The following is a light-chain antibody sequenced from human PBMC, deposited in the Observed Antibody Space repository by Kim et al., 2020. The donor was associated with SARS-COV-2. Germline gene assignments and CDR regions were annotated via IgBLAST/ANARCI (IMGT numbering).Light chain of an antibody. Sequence: DIQLTQSPSSLSASVGDRVTITCRASQTLSSYLNWYQQRPGKAPRLLIYAASSLQSGVPSRFSGSGSETHFTLTISSLQPEDSATYYCQQSYSTPYSFGQGTKLEI. CDR2: AAS. J-gene: IGKJ2*01. CDR1: QTLSSY. CDR3: QQSYSTPYS. V-gene: IGKV1-39*01.